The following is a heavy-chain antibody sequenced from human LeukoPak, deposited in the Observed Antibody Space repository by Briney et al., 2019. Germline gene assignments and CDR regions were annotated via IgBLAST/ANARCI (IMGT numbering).Heavy chain of an antibody. CDR2: INTDGSST. D-gene: IGHD3-3*01. V-gene: IGHV3-74*01. J-gene: IGHJ6*03. CDR1: GFTFSSYW. Sequence: GGSLRLSCAASGFTFSSYWMRWVRQAPGKGLVWVSRINTDGSSTSYADSVKGRFTISRDNAKNTLYLQMNSLRAEDTAVYYCAREPYDFWSGPYMDVWGKGTTVTVSS. CDR3: AREPYDFWSGPYMDV.